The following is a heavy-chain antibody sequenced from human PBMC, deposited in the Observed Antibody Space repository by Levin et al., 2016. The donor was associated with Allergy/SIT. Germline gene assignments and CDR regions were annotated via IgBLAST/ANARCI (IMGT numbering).Heavy chain of an antibody. CDR2: IKQDGSEK. Sequence: VRQAPGKGLEWVANIKQDGSEKYYVDSVKGRFTISRDNAKTSLYLQMNSLRAEDTAVYYCARDRIAAAGDDYWGQGTLVTVSS. V-gene: IGHV3-7*01. CDR3: ARDRIAAAGDDY. D-gene: IGHD6-13*01. J-gene: IGHJ4*02.